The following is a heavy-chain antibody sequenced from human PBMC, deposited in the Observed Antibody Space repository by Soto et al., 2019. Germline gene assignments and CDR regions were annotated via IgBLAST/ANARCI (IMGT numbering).Heavy chain of an antibody. V-gene: IGHV3-30*18. J-gene: IGHJ6*02. CDR3: AKDLGIVLMVYASRSGMDV. Sequence: QVQLVESGGGVVQPGRSLRLSCAASGFTFSSYGMHWVRQAPGKGLEWVAVISYDGSNKYYADSVKGRFTISRDNSKNTLYLQMNSLTAEDTAVYYCAKDLGIVLMVYASRSGMDVWGQGTTVTVSS. D-gene: IGHD2-8*01. CDR1: GFTFSSYG. CDR2: ISYDGSNK.